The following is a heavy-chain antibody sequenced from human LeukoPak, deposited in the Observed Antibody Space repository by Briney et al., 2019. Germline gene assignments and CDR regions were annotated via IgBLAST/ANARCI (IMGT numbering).Heavy chain of an antibody. Sequence: SETLFLTCTVSGGSISSSSYYWGWIRQPPGKGLEWIGSIYYSGSTYYNPSLKSRVTISVDTSKNQFSLKLSSVTAADTALYYCAREGGTATGFDYWGQGTLVTVSS. CDR3: AREGGTATGFDY. V-gene: IGHV4-39*07. CDR2: IYYSGST. D-gene: IGHD2-8*02. CDR1: GGSISSSSYY. J-gene: IGHJ4*02.